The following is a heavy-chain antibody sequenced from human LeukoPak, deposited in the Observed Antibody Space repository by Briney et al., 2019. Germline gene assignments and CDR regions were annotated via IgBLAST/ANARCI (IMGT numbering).Heavy chain of an antibody. V-gene: IGHV3-21*06. CDR3: ARDGGGSILNWFDP. D-gene: IGHD2-21*01. CDR1: GFTFSSYS. J-gene: IGHJ5*02. CDR2: ISTSSIYI. Sequence: GGSLRLSCEASGFTFSSYSMNWVRQAPGKGLEWVSSISTSSIYIYYSDSVKGRFTISRDNARNSLYLQMNSLRAEDTAVYYCARDGGGSILNWFDPWGQGTLVTVSS.